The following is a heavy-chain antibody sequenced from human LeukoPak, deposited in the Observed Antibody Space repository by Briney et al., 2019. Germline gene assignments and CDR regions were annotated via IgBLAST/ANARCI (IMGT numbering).Heavy chain of an antibody. Sequence: GGSLRLSCAASGFTFSNYAMNWVRQAPGKGLEWVSSISGSGSNTYYADSVKGRFTISRDNSKNTLYLQMNSLRAEDTAVYYCARGGVVGALDYWGQGTLVTVSS. CDR3: ARGGVVGALDY. V-gene: IGHV3-23*01. CDR1: GFTFSNYA. CDR2: ISGSGSNT. J-gene: IGHJ4*02. D-gene: IGHD1-26*01.